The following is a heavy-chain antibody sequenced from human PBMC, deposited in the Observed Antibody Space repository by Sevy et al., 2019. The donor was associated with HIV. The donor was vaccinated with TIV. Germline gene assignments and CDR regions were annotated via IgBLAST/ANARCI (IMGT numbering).Heavy chain of an antibody. CDR3: ARGYASKFDY. D-gene: IGHD5-12*01. CDR1: GGSISSYY. Sequence: SETLSLTCTVSGGSISSYYWSWIRQPPGKGLEWIGYIYYSGSTNYNPSLKSRVTISVDTSKNQFSLKLSSVTAADTAVYYCARGYASKFDYWGQGTLVTVSS. CDR2: IYYSGST. J-gene: IGHJ4*02. V-gene: IGHV4-59*01.